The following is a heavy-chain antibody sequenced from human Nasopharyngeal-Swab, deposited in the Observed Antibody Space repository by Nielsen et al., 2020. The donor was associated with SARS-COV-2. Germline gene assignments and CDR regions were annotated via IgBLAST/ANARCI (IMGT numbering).Heavy chain of an antibody. J-gene: IGHJ6*02. D-gene: IGHD4-17*01. CDR2: IKSKTDGGAT. CDR1: GFTFSNAW. V-gene: IGHV3-15*01. CDR3: TTEYGDYNYYYYVMDV. Sequence: GASLKISCAASGFTFSNAWMNWVRQAPGKGLEWVGRIKSKTDGGATDYAAPVKGRFTISRDDSKNTLYLQMNSLKTEDTAVYYCTTEYGDYNYYYYVMDVWGQGTTVTVSS.